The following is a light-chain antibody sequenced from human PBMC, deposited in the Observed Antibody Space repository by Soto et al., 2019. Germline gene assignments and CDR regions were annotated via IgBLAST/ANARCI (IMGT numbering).Light chain of an antibody. CDR1: QIGSGNY. Sequence: EIVLTQSPGTLSLPPGERATLSGRSSQIGSGNYLAWFQQKPGQAPRLLIYCASSRASGIPDRFSGSGSGTDFTLTISRLEPEDFAVYYCLHYGGSPLTFGQGTRLDIK. V-gene: IGKV3-20*01. CDR3: LHYGGSPLT. J-gene: IGKJ5*01. CDR2: CAS.